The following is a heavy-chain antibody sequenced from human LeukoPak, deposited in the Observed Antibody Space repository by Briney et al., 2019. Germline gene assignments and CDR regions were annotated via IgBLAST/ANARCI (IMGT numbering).Heavy chain of an antibody. D-gene: IGHD3-3*01. V-gene: IGHV4-39*01. CDR1: GVSISTTNYY. CDR3: ARHSGLRSPFDP. Sequence: SETLSLTCTVSGVSISTTNYYCGWIRQPPGRDLEWIGSIYSSGNTYYNPSLESRVTISVDTSKNQLSLKLTSATAADTSVYYCARHSGLRSPFDPWGQGTLVTVSS. J-gene: IGHJ5*02. CDR2: IYSSGNT.